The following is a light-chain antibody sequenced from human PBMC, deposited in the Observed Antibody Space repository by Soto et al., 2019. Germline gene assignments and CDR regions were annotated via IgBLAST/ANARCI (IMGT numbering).Light chain of an antibody. CDR2: EVS. V-gene: IGLV2-8*01. CDR3: TSYAGSNHFFYF. J-gene: IGLJ1*01. Sequence: QSALTQPPSASGSPGQSVTISCTGTSSDVGGYNYVSWYQQHPGKAPKLMIYEVSKRPSGVPDRFSGSKSGNTASLTVSGLQAEDEADYYCTSYAGSNHFFYFFGPGTKVTVL. CDR1: SSDVGGYNY.